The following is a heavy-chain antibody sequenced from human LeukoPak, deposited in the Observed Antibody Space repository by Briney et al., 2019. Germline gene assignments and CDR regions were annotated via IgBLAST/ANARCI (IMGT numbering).Heavy chain of an antibody. CDR2: INSDGSST. V-gene: IGHV3-74*01. CDR1: GFTFSSYW. J-gene: IGHJ4*02. D-gene: IGHD6-6*01. Sequence: GGSLRLSCAASGFTFSSYWMHWVRHAPGKGLVWVSRINSDGSSTSYADSVKGRFTISRDNAKNTLYLQMNSLRAEDTAVYYCATISSSPSFDYWGQGTLVTVSS. CDR3: ATISSSPSFDY.